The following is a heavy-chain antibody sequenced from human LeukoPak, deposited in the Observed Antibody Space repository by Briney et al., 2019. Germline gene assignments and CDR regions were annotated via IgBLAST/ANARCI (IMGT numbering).Heavy chain of an antibody. Sequence: GASVKVSCKASGYTFTSYGISWVRQAPGQGLEWMGWISAYNGNTNYAQKLQGRVTMTTDTSTSTAYMELRSLRSDDTAVYYCARVSIDYDSSGYYGYCFDYWGQGTLVTVSS. CDR2: ISAYNGNT. D-gene: IGHD3-22*01. CDR3: ARVSIDYDSSGYYGYCFDY. J-gene: IGHJ4*02. CDR1: GYTFTSYG. V-gene: IGHV1-18*01.